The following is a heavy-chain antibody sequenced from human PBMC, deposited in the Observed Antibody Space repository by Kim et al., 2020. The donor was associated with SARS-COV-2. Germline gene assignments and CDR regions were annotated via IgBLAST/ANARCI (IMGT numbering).Heavy chain of an antibody. CDR3: ASPTSYDISAYAYYYGMDV. Sequence: SVKVSCKASGGTFSSYAISWVRQAPGQGLEWMGGIIPIFGTANYAQKFQGRVTITADESTSTAYMELSSLRSEDTAVYYCASPTSYDISAYAYYYGMDVWGQGTTVTVSS. CDR1: GGTFSSYA. J-gene: IGHJ6*02. D-gene: IGHD3-9*01. CDR2: IIPIFGTA. V-gene: IGHV1-69*13.